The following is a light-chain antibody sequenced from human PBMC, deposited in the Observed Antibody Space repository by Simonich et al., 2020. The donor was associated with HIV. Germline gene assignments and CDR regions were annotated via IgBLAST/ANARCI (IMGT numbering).Light chain of an antibody. V-gene: IGLV2-14*03. CDR3: SSYTSSSTRV. CDR2: DVT. Sequence: QSALTQPRSVSGSPGQSVTISCTGTSSDVGGYSYVSWYQQHPGKAPKLMIYDVTNRPSGVSNRFSGSKSGNTASLTISGLQAEDEADYYCSSYTSSSTRVFGRGTKLTVL. CDR1: SSDVGGYSY. J-gene: IGLJ3*02.